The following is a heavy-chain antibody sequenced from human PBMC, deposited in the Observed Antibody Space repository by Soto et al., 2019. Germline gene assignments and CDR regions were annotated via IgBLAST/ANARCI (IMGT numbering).Heavy chain of an antibody. CDR2: IYSSGST. D-gene: IGHD1-26*01. V-gene: IGHV4-39*01. Sequence: QLQLQESGPGLVKPSETLSLTCTVSGGSISSGSYYWGWIRQPPGKGMEWIGNIYSSGSTYYNPSHKRRVTISVDTSKNQFSLKLSSVTAADTAVYYCARGRIHSGIYPMWDYWGQGTLVTVSS. CDR3: ARGRIHSGIYPMWDY. J-gene: IGHJ4*02. CDR1: GGSISSGSYY.